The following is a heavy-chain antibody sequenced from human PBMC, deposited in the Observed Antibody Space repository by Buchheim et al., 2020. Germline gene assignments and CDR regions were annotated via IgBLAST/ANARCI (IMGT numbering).Heavy chain of an antibody. CDR1: GFTFSIYP. J-gene: IGHJ4*02. CDR3: ARDGEVGIYGFDY. D-gene: IGHD2-21*01. V-gene: IGHV3-30-3*01. CDR2: ISPAGDIQ. Sequence: QVQLVESGGDVVQPGRSLRLSCTASGFTFSIYPMHWLRQCPGKGLEWVARISPAGDIQHSVDSVKGRFTFSRDNSKHTLFLQMSSLTTEDTAVYYCARDGEVGIYGFDYWGQGTL.